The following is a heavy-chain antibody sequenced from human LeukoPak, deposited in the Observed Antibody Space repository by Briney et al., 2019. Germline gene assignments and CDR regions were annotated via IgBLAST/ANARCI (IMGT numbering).Heavy chain of an antibody. Sequence: GASVKVSCKASGYTFTGYYIHWVRQAPGQGLEWVGWINPNSGGTKFVQKFQGRVTMTRDTSITTAYMELSGLGSDDTAVYYCGSWDYGSGSYSPYYWGQGTLVTVSS. CDR3: GSWDYGSGSYSPYY. D-gene: IGHD3-10*01. CDR1: GYTFTGYY. J-gene: IGHJ4*02. CDR2: INPNSGGT. V-gene: IGHV1-2*02.